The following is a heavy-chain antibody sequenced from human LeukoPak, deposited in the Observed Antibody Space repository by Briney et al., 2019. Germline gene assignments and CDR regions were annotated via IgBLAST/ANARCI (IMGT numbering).Heavy chain of an antibody. CDR1: GGSISSSRYY. CDR2: IYYSGST. V-gene: IGHV4-39*01. D-gene: IGHD4-17*01. J-gene: IGHJ4*02. Sequence: SETLSLTCTVSGGSISSSRYYWGWIRQPPGKGLEWIGSIYYSGSTYYNPSLKSRVTISVDTSKNQFSLKLNSVTAADTAVYYSARNPALWSADYGDYITAAYSFDYWGQGTLVTVSS. CDR3: ARNPALWSADYGDYITAAYSFDY.